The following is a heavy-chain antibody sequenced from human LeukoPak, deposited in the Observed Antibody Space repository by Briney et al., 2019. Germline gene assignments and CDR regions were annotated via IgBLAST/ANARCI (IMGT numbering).Heavy chain of an antibody. Sequence: GGSLRLSCAASEFTFSNYGMSWVRQAPGKGLEWVSGISSSGGSTYYADSVKGRFTISRDNSKNTLYLQMNSLRAEDTAVYYCAKAKHSSGSYYEGVDYWGQGTLVTVSS. J-gene: IGHJ4*02. V-gene: IGHV3-23*01. CDR3: AKAKHSSGSYYEGVDY. D-gene: IGHD1-26*01. CDR2: ISSSGGST. CDR1: EFTFSNYG.